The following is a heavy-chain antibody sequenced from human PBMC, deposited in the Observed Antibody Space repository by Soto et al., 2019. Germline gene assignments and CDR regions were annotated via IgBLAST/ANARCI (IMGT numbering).Heavy chain of an antibody. Sequence: QVQLQESGPGLVKPSETLSLTCTVSGDSISNYYWSWIRQPPGKGLEWIGYIYYSGSTNYNPSHKSRVPISVDTSKNQFSLKLSSVTAADTAVYYCARHLWVGSSWYLGAFDIWGQGTMVTVSS. V-gene: IGHV4-59*08. J-gene: IGHJ3*02. CDR1: GDSISNYY. CDR3: ARHLWVGSSWYLGAFDI. D-gene: IGHD6-13*01. CDR2: IYYSGST.